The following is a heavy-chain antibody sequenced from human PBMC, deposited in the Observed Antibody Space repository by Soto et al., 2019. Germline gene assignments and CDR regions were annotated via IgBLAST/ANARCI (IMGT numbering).Heavy chain of an antibody. J-gene: IGHJ4*02. CDR2: IDSGGSST. Sequence: EVQLVESGGGLVQPGGSLRLSCAASGFTFSSYWMHWVRQAPGKGLVWVSRIDSGGSSTSYADSVKGRFTISRDNAKNTLYMQMTSLRAEDTAVYYCVRTSLVVAAATREDYWGQGTLVTVSS. CDR3: VRTSLVVAAATREDY. V-gene: IGHV3-74*01. D-gene: IGHD2-15*01. CDR1: GFTFSSYW.